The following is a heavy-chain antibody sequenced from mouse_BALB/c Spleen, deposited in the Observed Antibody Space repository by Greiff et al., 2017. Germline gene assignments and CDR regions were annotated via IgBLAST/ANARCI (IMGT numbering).Heavy chain of an antibody. V-gene: IGHV5-6-5*01. J-gene: IGHJ1*01. CDR3: ARVVRWYFDV. CDR1: GFTFSSYA. Sequence: EVQLVESGGGLVKPGGSLKLSCAASGFTFSSYAMSWVRQTPEKRLEWVASISSGGSTYYPDSVKGRFTISRDNARNILYLQMSSLRSEDTAMYYCARVVRWYFDVWGAGTTVTVSS. D-gene: IGHD2-14*01. CDR2: ISSGGST.